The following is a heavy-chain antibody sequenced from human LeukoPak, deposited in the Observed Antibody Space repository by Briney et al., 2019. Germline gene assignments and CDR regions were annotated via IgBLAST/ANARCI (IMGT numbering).Heavy chain of an antibody. CDR3: ARDSGYSSSWLPSGRNYFDY. CDR2: IYHSGST. Sequence: SGTLSLTCAVSGGSISSSNWWSWVRQPPGKGLEWFGEIYHSGSTNYNPSLKSRATISVDKSKNQFSLKLSSVTAADTAVYYCARDSGYSSSWLPSGRNYFDYWGQGTLVTVSS. J-gene: IGHJ4*02. V-gene: IGHV4-4*02. D-gene: IGHD6-13*01. CDR1: GGSISSSNW.